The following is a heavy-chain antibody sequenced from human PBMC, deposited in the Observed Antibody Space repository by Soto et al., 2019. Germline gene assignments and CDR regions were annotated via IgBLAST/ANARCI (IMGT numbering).Heavy chain of an antibody. J-gene: IGHJ5*02. D-gene: IGHD6-13*01. Sequence: QVQLVQSGAEVKKPGSSVKVSCKASGGTFSSYAISWVRQAPGQGLEWMGGIIPIFGTANYAQKFEGRVTITADESRSTGYMELSGLRYEDTAVYYCARDRAKHSSSWYWFDPWGQGTLVTVSS. CDR1: GGTFSSYA. CDR2: IIPIFGTA. V-gene: IGHV1-69*01. CDR3: ARDRAKHSSSWYWFDP.